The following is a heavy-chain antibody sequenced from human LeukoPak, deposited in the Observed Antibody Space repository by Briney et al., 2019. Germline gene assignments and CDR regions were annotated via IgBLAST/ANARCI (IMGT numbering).Heavy chain of an antibody. CDR2: ISGSGGST. V-gene: IGHV3-23*01. CDR3: ASPYYYASGSFDV. J-gene: IGHJ4*02. CDR1: GFTFSSYV. D-gene: IGHD3-10*01. Sequence: GGSLRLSCAVSGFTFSSYVMSWVRQAPGKGLEWVSAISGSGGSTNYADSVKGRFTISRDNSKNTLYLQMNSLRAEDTAVYYCASPYYYASGSFDVWGQGTLVTVSS.